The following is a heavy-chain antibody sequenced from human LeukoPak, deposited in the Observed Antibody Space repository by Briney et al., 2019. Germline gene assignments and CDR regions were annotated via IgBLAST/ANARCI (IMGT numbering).Heavy chain of an antibody. D-gene: IGHD6-19*01. V-gene: IGHV1-46*01. CDR2: INPGEGGA. CDR1: GYTFTNYY. J-gene: IGHJ4*02. CDR3: ARVGDSSGWFFDY. Sequence: ASVKVSCKASGYTFTNYYMHWLRQAPGQGLEWMGIINPGEGGATYAQNFQGRVTMTRDTSTSTVYMELSSLRSVDTAVYYCARVGDSSGWFFDYWGQGTLVTVSS.